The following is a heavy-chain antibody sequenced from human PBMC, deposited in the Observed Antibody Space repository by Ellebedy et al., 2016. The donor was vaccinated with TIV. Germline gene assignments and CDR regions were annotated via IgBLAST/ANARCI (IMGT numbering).Heavy chain of an antibody. CDR3: AKGSMVRGLAG. J-gene: IGHJ4*02. V-gene: IGHV4-34*01. Sequence: SETLSLTXQIDVPSISGYHWAWVRQPPGKGLEWIGDVHHRGGPRYISSLKGRVTISLDTSRKEFSLYITSVTAADTALYFCAKGSMVRGLAGWGQGTRVTVSS. CDR1: VPSISGYH. D-gene: IGHD3-10*01. CDR2: VHHRGGP.